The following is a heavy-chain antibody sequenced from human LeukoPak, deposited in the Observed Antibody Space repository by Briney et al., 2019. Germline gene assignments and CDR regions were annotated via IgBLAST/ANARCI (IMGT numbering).Heavy chain of an antibody. CDR1: GGSISSYY. D-gene: IGHD2-8*01. V-gene: IGHV4-59*01. CDR3: ASKEMYGPYDY. J-gene: IGHJ4*02. CDR2: IYYSGST. Sequence: PSETLSLTCTVSGGSISSYYWSWIRQPPGKGLEWIGYIYYSGSTNYNPSLKSRVTISVDTSKNQFSLKLSSVTAADTAVYYCASKEMYGPYDYWGQGTLVTVSS.